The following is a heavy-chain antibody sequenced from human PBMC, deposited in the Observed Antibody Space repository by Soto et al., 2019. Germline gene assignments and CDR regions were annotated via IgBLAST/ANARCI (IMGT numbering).Heavy chain of an antibody. V-gene: IGHV3-74*01. Sequence: GGSLRLSCAASRFTFSSFWFHWVRQAPGKGLVWVSHINSDGSSTSYADSVKGRFTISRDNAKNTLYLQMNSLRAEDTAVYYCARAVYCSSQTFRFDPCVQGTLVTDSS. CDR2: INSDGSST. CDR1: RFTFSSFW. D-gene: IGHD6-13*01. CDR3: ARAVYCSSQTFRFDP. J-gene: IGHJ5*02.